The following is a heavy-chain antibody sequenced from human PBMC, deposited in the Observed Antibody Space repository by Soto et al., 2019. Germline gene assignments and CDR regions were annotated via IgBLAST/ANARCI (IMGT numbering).Heavy chain of an antibody. CDR3: ARSVVVPAASGTYYYYYGMDV. V-gene: IGHV4-34*01. CDR2: INHSGST. CDR1: GGSFSGYY. D-gene: IGHD2-2*01. J-gene: IGHJ6*02. Sequence: QVQLQQWGAGLLKPSETLSLTCAVYGGSFSGYYWSWIRQPPGKGLEWSGEINHSGSTNYNPSLKSRVTISVDTSKNQFSLKLSSVTAADTAVSYCARSVVVPAASGTYYYYYGMDVWGQGTTVTVSS.